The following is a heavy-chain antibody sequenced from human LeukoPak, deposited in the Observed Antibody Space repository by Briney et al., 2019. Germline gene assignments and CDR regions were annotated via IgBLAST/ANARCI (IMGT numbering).Heavy chain of an antibody. CDR3: ARDGRGFGELSN. V-gene: IGHV1-18*01. J-gene: IGHJ4*02. CDR1: GYTFTSYG. Sequence: GASVKVSCKASGYTFTSYGISWVRQAPGQGLEWMGWISAYNGNTNYAQNLQGRVTMTTDTSTSTPYMELRSLRSDDTAVYYCARDGRGFGELSNWGQGTLVTVSS. D-gene: IGHD3-10*01. CDR2: ISAYNGNT.